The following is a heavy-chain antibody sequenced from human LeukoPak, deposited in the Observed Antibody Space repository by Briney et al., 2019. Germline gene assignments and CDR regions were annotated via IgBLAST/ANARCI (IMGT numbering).Heavy chain of an antibody. D-gene: IGHD3-22*01. V-gene: IGHV3-21*06. Sequence: PGGSLTLSFAASGFTFSNFGMNWVRQAPGKGLEWVSSITSSSLYSDYAASVKGRFTVSRDNAKNSLHLQMSSLTVDDTAIYYCARVDDSGYLWDFWGQGTLVTVSS. CDR2: ITSSSLYS. CDR1: GFTFSNFG. CDR3: ARVDDSGYLWDF. J-gene: IGHJ4*02.